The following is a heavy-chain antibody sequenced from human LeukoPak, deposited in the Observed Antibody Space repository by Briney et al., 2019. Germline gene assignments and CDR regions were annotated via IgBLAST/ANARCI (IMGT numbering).Heavy chain of an antibody. V-gene: IGHV1-18*01. J-gene: IGHJ4*02. CDR3: ARDAVLRYFDWSPRAFDY. CDR1: GYTFTSYG. D-gene: IGHD3-9*01. CDR2: ISAYNGNT. Sequence: ASEKVSCKDSGYTFTSYGISWVRQAPGQGLEWMGWISAYNGNTNYAQTLQGRVTMTTDTSTSTAYTELRSLRSDDTAVYYCARDAVLRYFDWSPRAFDYWGQGTLVTVSS.